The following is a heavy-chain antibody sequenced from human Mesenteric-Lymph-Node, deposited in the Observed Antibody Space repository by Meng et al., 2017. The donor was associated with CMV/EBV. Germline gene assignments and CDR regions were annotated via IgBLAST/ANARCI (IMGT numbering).Heavy chain of an antibody. CDR3: ARSEKGDLVYCSSTSCDFFAFDN. D-gene: IGHD2-2*01. CDR2: IVPALDIV. J-gene: IGHJ3*02. Sequence: SVKVSCKGSGDTFSSFSLSWVRQAPGRGLEWMGRIVPALDIVNYAHKKMQGRVTITMDKSTSTAYMELTSLRSEDTAVYYCARSEKGDLVYCSSTSCDFFAFDNWGQGTLVTVSS. CDR1: GDTFSSFS. V-gene: IGHV1-69*02.